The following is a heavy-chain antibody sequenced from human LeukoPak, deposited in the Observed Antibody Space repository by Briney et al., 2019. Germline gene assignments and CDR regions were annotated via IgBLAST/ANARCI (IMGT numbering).Heavy chain of an antibody. D-gene: IGHD3-10*01. CDR1: GGSFSGYY. CDR2: LFYSGST. J-gene: IGHJ4*02. Sequence: SSETLSLTCAVYGGSFSGYYWSWIRQPPGKGLEWIAYLFYSGSTDYNPSLESRVTISVDTSKNQFSLKLRSVTAADTAVYYCATVAVIRGVTYFDYWGQGTLVTVSS. CDR3: ATVAVIRGVTYFDY. V-gene: IGHV4-59*01.